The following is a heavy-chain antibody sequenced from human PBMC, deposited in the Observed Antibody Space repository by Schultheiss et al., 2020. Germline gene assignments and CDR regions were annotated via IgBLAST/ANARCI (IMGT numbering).Heavy chain of an antibody. CDR1: GFTFTIYS. J-gene: IGHJ3*02. CDR3: ARRDGDAFDI. D-gene: IGHD5-24*01. V-gene: IGHV3-21*01. CDR2: ISSSSSYI. Sequence: GESLKISCAASGFTFTIYSMNWVRQAPGKGLEWVSSISSSSSYIYYADSVKGRFTISRDNAKNSLYLQMNSLRAEDTAVYYCARRDGDAFDIWGQGTMVTV.